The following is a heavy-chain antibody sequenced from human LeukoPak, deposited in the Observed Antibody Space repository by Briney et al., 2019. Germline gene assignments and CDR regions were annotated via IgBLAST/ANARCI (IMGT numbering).Heavy chain of an antibody. CDR2: ISGSGGST. Sequence: GASLRLSCAASGFTFSGYAMSWVRQAPGKGLEWVSAISGSGGSTYYADSVKGRFTISRDNSKNTLYLQMNSLRAEDTAVYYCAKDHGYCSGGSCSNDAFDIWGQGTMVTVSS. D-gene: IGHD2-15*01. J-gene: IGHJ3*02. V-gene: IGHV3-23*01. CDR1: GFTFSGYA. CDR3: AKDHGYCSGGSCSNDAFDI.